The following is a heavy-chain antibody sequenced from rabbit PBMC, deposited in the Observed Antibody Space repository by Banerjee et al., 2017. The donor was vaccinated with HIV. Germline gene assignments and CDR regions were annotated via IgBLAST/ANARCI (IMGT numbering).Heavy chain of an antibody. V-gene: IGHV1S47*01. J-gene: IGHJ2*01. CDR1: GFDFSSYG. CDR3: VRDFQEYASSSGPSNDAFDP. Sequence: QEQLVESGGGLVQPGGSLKLSCKASGFDFSSYGVSWVRQAPGKGLEWIGYIDPVFGSTYYASWVNGRFTISSHNAQNTLYLQLNSLTAADTATYFCVRDFQEYASSSGPSNDAFDPWGQGTLVTVS. CDR2: IDPVFGST. D-gene: IGHD1-1*01.